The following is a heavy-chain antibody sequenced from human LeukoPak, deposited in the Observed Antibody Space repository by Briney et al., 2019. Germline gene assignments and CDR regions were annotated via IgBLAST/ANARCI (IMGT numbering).Heavy chain of an antibody. CDR1: GLTFSTYS. CDR3: ARGVKVRGVNYYAMDV. D-gene: IGHD3-10*01. J-gene: IGHJ6*02. CDR2: INSSSSTI. Sequence: PGGSLRLSCAASGLTFSTYSMNWVRQAPGKGLEWVSYINSSSSTIFYADSVKGRFTISRDDAKNSLYLQMNSLRAEDTAVYYCARGVKVRGVNYYAMDVWGQGTTVTVSS. V-gene: IGHV3-48*04.